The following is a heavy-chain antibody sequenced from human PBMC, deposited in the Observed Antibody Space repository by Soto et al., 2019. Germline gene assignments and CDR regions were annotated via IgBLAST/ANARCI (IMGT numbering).Heavy chain of an antibody. V-gene: IGHV1-18*01. D-gene: IGHD5-18*01. CDR1: GYTFTSYG. Sequence: QVQLVQSGAEVKKPGASVKVSCKASGYTFTSYGISWVRQAPGQGLEWMGWISAYNGNTNYAQKLQGRVTMTTDTSASTAYMELRSLRSEDTAVYYCARERGYSYGKGGYYYGMDVWGQGTTVTVSS. CDR2: ISAYNGNT. J-gene: IGHJ6*02. CDR3: ARERGYSYGKGGYYYGMDV.